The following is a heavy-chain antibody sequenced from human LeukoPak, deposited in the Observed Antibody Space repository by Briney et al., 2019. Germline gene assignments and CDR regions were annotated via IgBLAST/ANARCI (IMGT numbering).Heavy chain of an antibody. CDR1: GFTFSSYA. Sequence: GGSLRLSCAASGFTFSSYAMSWVRQAPGKGREGVSLMYSGNKTSYADSVKGRFTISRDNFKNTFYLQMNSLRAEDTAVYYCARDGGSRGYTYGQGAFDIWGQGTMVTVSS. D-gene: IGHD5-18*01. CDR2: MYSGNKT. CDR3: ARDGGSRGYTYGQGAFDI. J-gene: IGHJ3*02. V-gene: IGHV3-53*01.